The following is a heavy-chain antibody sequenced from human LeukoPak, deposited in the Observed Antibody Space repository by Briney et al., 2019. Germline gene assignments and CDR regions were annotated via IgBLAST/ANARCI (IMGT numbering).Heavy chain of an antibody. J-gene: IGHJ4*02. CDR1: GLTFSSYG. Sequence: RSGGSLRLSCAASGLTFSSYGMHWVRQAPGKGLEWVAVISYDGSNKYYADSVKGRFTISRDNSKNTLYLQMNSLRAEDTAVYYCAKGEYCSGGSCYFPFDYWGQGTLVTVSS. CDR3: AKGEYCSGGSCYFPFDY. CDR2: ISYDGSNK. V-gene: IGHV3-30*18. D-gene: IGHD2-15*01.